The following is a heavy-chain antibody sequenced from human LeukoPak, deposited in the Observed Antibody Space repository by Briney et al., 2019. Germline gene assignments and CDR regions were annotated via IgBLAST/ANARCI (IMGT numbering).Heavy chain of an antibody. Sequence: SETLSLTCTASGASISTDYWNWIRQPPGKGLEWIGYIYYSGTTNYDPSLKSRVTISVDTSKNQFSLKLSSVTAADTAVYYCVLLAAGQGNWFDPWGQGTLVTVSS. CDR3: VLLAAGQGNWFDP. CDR2: IYYSGTT. D-gene: IGHD6-13*01. CDR1: GASISTDY. J-gene: IGHJ5*02. V-gene: IGHV4-59*08.